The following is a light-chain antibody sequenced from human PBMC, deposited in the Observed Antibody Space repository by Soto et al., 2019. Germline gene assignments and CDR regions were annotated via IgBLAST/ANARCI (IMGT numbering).Light chain of an antibody. V-gene: IGKV3-15*01. Sequence: EIVMTQSPATLSVSPGERATLSCRASQSVSSNLAWYQQKPGQAPRLLIYGASTRATGIPARFSGSGSGTDFPLTISSLRSEDFEVYYCQKYNNWPFTFGPGTKVDTK. CDR1: QSVSSN. CDR2: GAS. CDR3: QKYNNWPFT. J-gene: IGKJ3*01.